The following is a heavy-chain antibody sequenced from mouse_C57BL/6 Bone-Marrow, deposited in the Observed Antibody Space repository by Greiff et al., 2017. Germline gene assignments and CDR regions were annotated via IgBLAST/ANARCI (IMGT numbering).Heavy chain of an antibody. CDR1: GYTFTSYW. Sequence: QVQLQQPGAELVKPGASVKLSCKASGYTFTSYWMQWVKQRPGQGLEWIGEIDPSDSYTNYNQKFKGKATLTVDTSSSTAYMQLSSLTSEDSAVYYCAREEIYYYGSSLYFDYWGQGTTLTVSS. D-gene: IGHD1-1*01. J-gene: IGHJ2*01. CDR3: AREEIYYYGSSLYFDY. V-gene: IGHV1-50*01. CDR2: IDPSDSYT.